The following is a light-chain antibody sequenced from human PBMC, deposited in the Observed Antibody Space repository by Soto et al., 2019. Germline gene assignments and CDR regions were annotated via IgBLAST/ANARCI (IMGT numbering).Light chain of an antibody. CDR3: QYYGSSLCT. J-gene: IGKJ1*01. Sequence: EIVLTQSPGTLSVSPGERATLSCRASQRVSSSYLSWYQQKPGQAPRLLIYGASSRATGIPDRFSGSGSGTVFPLTISRLEPEDFAVYYCQYYGSSLCTFGQGTKVEIK. CDR1: QRVSSSY. CDR2: GAS. V-gene: IGKV3-20*01.